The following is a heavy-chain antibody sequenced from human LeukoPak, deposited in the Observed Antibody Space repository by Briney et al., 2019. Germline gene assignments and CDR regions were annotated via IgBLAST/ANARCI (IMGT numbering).Heavy chain of an antibody. CDR1: GFTFSSYW. CDR3: AKRPYGSGSLDY. CDR2: INSDGSST. D-gene: IGHD3-10*01. J-gene: IGHJ4*02. Sequence: GGSLRLSCAASGFTFSSYWMHWVRQAPGKGLVWVSRINSDGSSTSYADSMKGRFTISRDNAKNTLYLQMNSLRAEDTAVYYCAKRPYGSGSLDYWGQGTLVTVAS. V-gene: IGHV3-74*01.